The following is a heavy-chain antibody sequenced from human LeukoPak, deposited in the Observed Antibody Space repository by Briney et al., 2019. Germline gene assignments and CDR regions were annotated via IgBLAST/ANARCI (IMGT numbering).Heavy chain of an antibody. D-gene: IGHD4-11*01. CDR2: IYYSGST. Sequence: SETLSLTCTVSGGSISSYYWSWIRQPPGKGLEWIGYIYYSGSTNYNPSLKSRVTMSVDTSKNQFSLKLSSVTAADTAVYYCAREGYSNYEVRNYYYYMDVWGKGTTVTVSS. J-gene: IGHJ6*03. V-gene: IGHV4-59*12. CDR3: AREGYSNYEVRNYYYYMDV. CDR1: GGSISSYY.